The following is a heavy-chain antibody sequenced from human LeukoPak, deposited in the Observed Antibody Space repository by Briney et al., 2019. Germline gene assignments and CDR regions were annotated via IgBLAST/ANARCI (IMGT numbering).Heavy chain of an antibody. CDR3: ARDAPGTTPFDS. V-gene: IGHV1-18*01. J-gene: IGHJ4*02. Sequence: GASVKVSCQASGYSFTDYHIHWVRQAPGQGLEWMGWISANNGDTNYVQKFRGRVTMTTDTSTRTAYMELRSLRSDDTAVYYCARDAPGTTPFDSWGQGTLVTVSS. CDR2: ISANNGDT. D-gene: IGHD1-7*01. CDR1: GYSFTDYH.